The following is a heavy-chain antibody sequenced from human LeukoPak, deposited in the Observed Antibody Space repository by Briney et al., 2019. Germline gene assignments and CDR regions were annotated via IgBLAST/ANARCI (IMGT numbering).Heavy chain of an antibody. CDR2: INQDGSEK. Sequence: GGSLRLSCAASGFTFSSYAMSWVRQAPGKGLEWVANINQDGSEKYDVDSVKGRFTISRDNAKNSLYLQMNSLRVEDTAMYYCARVGGGDGSGWSTTDYWGQGTLVTISS. CDR3: ARVGGGDGSGWSTTDY. V-gene: IGHV3-7*01. D-gene: IGHD6-19*01. J-gene: IGHJ4*02. CDR1: GFTFSSYA.